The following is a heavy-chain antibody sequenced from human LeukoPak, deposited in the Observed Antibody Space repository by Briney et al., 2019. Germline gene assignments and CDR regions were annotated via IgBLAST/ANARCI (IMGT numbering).Heavy chain of an antibody. V-gene: IGHV3-33*01. CDR3: ARDRVVYYDFWSGYYETDY. J-gene: IGHJ4*02. D-gene: IGHD3-3*01. CDR2: IWYDGSNK. CDR1: GFTFSSYG. Sequence: GGSLRLSCAASGFTFSSYGMPWVRQAPGKGLEWVAVIWYDGSNKYYADSVKGRFTISRDNSKNTLYLQMNSLRAEDTAVYYCARDRVVYYDFWSGYYETDYWGQGTLVTVSS.